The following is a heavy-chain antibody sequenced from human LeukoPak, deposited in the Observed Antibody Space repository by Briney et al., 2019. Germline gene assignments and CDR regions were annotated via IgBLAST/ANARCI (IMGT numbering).Heavy chain of an antibody. CDR2: IYYSGST. D-gene: IGHD3-16*02. CDR1: GGSISSYY. CDR3: ARLYYDYVWGSYRPDYFDY. J-gene: IGHJ4*02. Sequence: SETLSLTCTVSGGSISSYYWSWIRQPPGKGLEWIGYIYYSGSTNYNPSLKSRVTISVDTSKNQFSLKLSSVTAADTAVYYCARLYYDYVWGSYRPDYFDYWGQGTLVTVSS. V-gene: IGHV4-59*01.